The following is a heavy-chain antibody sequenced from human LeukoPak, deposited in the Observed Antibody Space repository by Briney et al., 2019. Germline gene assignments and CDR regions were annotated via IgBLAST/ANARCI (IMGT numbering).Heavy chain of an antibody. V-gene: IGHV3-7*01. CDR2: IKPDGSER. D-gene: IGHD2-2*01. J-gene: IGHJ5*02. CDR3: ARDARGIPDSPYNWFDP. Sequence: GGSLRLSCAASGFTFSDYWMSWVRQAPGKGLEWVANIKPDGSERNYVDSVKGRFTIPRDSANNSLYLQMNSLRAEDTAVYYCARDARGIPDSPYNWFDPWGQGTLVTVSS. CDR1: GFTFSDYW.